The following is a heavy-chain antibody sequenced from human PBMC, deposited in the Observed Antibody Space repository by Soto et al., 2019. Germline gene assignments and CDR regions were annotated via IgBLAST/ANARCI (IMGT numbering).Heavy chain of an antibody. Sequence: EVQLVESGGGLVKPGGSLRLSCAASGFTFSTYNMNWVRQAPGKGLEWVSSISSTSSYIYYADSVKGRFTISRDNAKNSLYLQMNSLRAEDTAVYYCAVGEGTGTPCFDYWGQGTLVTVSS. CDR3: AVGEGTGTPCFDY. J-gene: IGHJ4*02. D-gene: IGHD1-7*01. CDR2: ISSTSSYI. V-gene: IGHV3-21*01. CDR1: GFTFSTYN.